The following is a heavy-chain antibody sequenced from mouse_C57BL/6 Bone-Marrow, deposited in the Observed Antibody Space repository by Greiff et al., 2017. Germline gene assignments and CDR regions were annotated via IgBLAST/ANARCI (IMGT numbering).Heavy chain of an antibody. Sequence: EVQLQESGPGMVKPSQSLSLTCTVTGYSITSGYDWHWIRHFPGNKLEWMGYISYSGSTNYNPSLKSRISITHDTSKNHFFLKLNSVTTEDTATYYCARGPPLTGYLDYWGQGTTLTVSS. CDR1: GYSITSGYD. CDR3: ARGPPLTGYLDY. V-gene: IGHV3-1*01. J-gene: IGHJ2*01. CDR2: ISYSGST. D-gene: IGHD4-1*01.